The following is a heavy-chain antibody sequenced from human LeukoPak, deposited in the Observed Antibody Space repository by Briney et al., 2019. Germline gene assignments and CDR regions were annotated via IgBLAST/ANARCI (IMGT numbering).Heavy chain of an antibody. V-gene: IGHV1-69*01. CDR2: IIPIFGTA. CDR3: ARVRDGYNSVYFDY. CDR1: GGTFSNYA. D-gene: IGHD5-24*01. Sequence: VASVKVSCKASGGTFSNYAISWVRQAPGQGLEWMGGIIPIFGTANYAQKFQGRVTITADESTSTAYMELSSLRSEDTAVYYCARVRDGYNSVYFDYWGQGTLVTVSS. J-gene: IGHJ4*02.